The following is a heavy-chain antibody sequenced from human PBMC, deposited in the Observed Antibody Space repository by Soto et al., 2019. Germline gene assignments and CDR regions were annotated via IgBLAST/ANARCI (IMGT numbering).Heavy chain of an antibody. CDR3: ASRDRRGPNSPFDY. CDR2: INVGNGQT. Sequence: ASVKVSCKASGYTFTSSVMHWVRQAPGQRLEWMGWINVGNGQTKYSQKFQGRVTITRDTSASKAYMELSSLRSEDTAVYYCASRDRRGPNSPFDYWGHGNLVTLSS. CDR1: GYTFTSSV. J-gene: IGHJ4*01. V-gene: IGHV1-3*01.